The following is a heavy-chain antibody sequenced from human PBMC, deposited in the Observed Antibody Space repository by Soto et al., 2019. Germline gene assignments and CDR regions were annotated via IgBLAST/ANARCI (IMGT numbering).Heavy chain of an antibody. CDR1: GYTFTSYG. V-gene: IGHV1-3*01. J-gene: IGHJ4*02. D-gene: IGHD6-13*01. Sequence: ASVKVSCKASGYTFTSYGISWVRQAPGQRLEWMVWINGGNGNTKYSQKFQGRVTITRDTSASTAYMELSSLRSEDTAVYYCASAPSWYNFDYWGQRTLVTVSS. CDR2: INGGNGNT. CDR3: ASAPSWYNFDY.